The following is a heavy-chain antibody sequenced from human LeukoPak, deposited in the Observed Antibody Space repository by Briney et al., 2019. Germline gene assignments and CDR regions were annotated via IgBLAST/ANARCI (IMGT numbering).Heavy chain of an antibody. V-gene: IGHV3-74*01. Sequence: PGGSLRLSCAASGFTFSSYWMHWVRQAPGKGLVWVSRINSDGSSTSYADSVKGRFTISRDNAKNTLYLQMNSLRAEDTAVCYCARGYSYGTYDAFDIWGQGTMVTVSS. D-gene: IGHD5-18*01. CDR1: GFTFSSYW. CDR2: INSDGSST. J-gene: IGHJ3*02. CDR3: ARGYSYGTYDAFDI.